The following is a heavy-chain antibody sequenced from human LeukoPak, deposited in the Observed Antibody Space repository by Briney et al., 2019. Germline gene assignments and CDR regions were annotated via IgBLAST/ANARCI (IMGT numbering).Heavy chain of an antibody. V-gene: IGHV1-18*01. CDR3: ARDGMSSTKPFDY. Sequence: ASVKVSCKASGYTFSSYGISWARQAPGQGLEWVGWISAYNGDTHYAQNFQGRVTMTTDTSTNTAYMELRSLISHDTAVYYCARDGMSSTKPFDYWCQGTLVTVPS. D-gene: IGHD2-2*01. J-gene: IGHJ4*02. CDR2: ISAYNGDT. CDR1: GYTFSSYG.